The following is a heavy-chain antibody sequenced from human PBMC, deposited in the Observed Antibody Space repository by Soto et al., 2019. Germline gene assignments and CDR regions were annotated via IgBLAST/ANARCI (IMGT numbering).Heavy chain of an antibody. V-gene: IGHV3-23*01. D-gene: IGHD6-6*01. CDR1: GFTFSSYA. J-gene: IGHJ4*02. CDR3: AKDKGLLVPGGLGY. Sequence: EVQLLESGGGLVQPGGSLRLSCAASGFTFSSYAMSWVCQAPGKGLEWVSAFRGSGGSTYYAVSVKGRFTISRDNSKNTLYLQMNGLRAEDTAVYYCAKDKGLLVPGGLGYWGQGTLVTVSS. CDR2: FRGSGGST.